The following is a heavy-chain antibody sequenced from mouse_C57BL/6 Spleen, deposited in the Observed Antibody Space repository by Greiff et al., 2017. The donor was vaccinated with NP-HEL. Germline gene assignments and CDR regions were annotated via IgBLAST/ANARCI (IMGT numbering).Heavy chain of an antibody. CDR1: GYTFTSYW. Sequence: VQLQQSGAELVKPGASVKLSCKASGYTFTSYWMHWVKQRPGQGLEWIGMIHPNSGSTNYNEKFKSKATLTVDKSSSTAYMQLSSLTSEDSAVYYCARRGEDYYGSSLYYYAMDYWGQGTSVTVSS. V-gene: IGHV1-64*01. CDR3: ARRGEDYYGSSLYYYAMDY. D-gene: IGHD1-1*01. J-gene: IGHJ4*01. CDR2: IHPNSGST.